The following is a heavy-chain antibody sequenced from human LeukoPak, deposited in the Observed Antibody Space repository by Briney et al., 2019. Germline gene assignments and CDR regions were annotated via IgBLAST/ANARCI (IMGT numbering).Heavy chain of an antibody. CDR3: AKSGWALWFGGHIDY. D-gene: IGHD3-10*01. CDR1: GFTFSSYA. CDR2: ISGSGGST. Sequence: GGSLRLSCAASGFTFSSYAMSWVRQAPGKGLEWVSAISGSGGSTYYADSVKGRFTISRDNSKNTLYLQVNSLRAEDTAVYYCAKSGWALWFGGHIDYWGQGTLVTVSS. J-gene: IGHJ4*02. V-gene: IGHV3-23*01.